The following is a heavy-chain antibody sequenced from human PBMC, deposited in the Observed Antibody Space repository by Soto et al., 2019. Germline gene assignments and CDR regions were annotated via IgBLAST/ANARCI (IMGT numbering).Heavy chain of an antibody. D-gene: IGHD1-20*01. CDR1: GFTFDDFA. V-gene: IGHV3-9*01. J-gene: IGHJ4*02. Sequence: EVQLVESGGGLVQPGRSLRLSCAASGFTFDDFAMHWVLQPPGKGLEWASGISWNSASIVYADSVKGRFTISRDNAENSLKLTLTSLRVDDTAIDYFAKGPGLGGLSGVVESLGQGTLVSVSS. CDR3: AKGPGLGGLSGVVES. CDR2: ISWNSASI.